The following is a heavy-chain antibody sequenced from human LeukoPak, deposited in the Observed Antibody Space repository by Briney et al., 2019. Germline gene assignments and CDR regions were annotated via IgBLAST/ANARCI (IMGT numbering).Heavy chain of an antibody. J-gene: IGHJ6*03. CDR2: ITWNGDST. Sequence: GGSLRLSCAASGFTFDDYEMSWVRQVPGKGLEWVSGITWNGDSTGYADSVKGRFTISRDNVKNSLYMQMNSLRAEDTALYYCAREAPSSSWYTYYYYYYYMDVWGKGTTVTVSS. V-gene: IGHV3-20*04. CDR1: GFTFDDYE. D-gene: IGHD6-13*01. CDR3: AREAPSSSWYTYYYYYYYMDV.